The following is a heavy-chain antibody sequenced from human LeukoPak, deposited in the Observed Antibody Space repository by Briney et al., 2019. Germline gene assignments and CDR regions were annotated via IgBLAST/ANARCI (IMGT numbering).Heavy chain of an antibody. V-gene: IGHV4-39*07. J-gene: IGHJ1*01. CDR3: ARRSGYYRYFQH. CDR1: GGSISSSNYY. D-gene: IGHD3-3*01. Sequence: SETLSLTCTVAGGSISSSNYYWGWIRQPPGKGLEWIGTIYYSGSTYYNPSLKSRVTISVDTSKNQFSLKLSSVTAADTAVYYCARRSGYYRYFQHWGQGTLVTVSS. CDR2: IYYSGST.